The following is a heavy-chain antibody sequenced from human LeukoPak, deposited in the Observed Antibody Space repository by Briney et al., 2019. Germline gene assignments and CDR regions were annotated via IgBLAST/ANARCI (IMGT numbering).Heavy chain of an antibody. D-gene: IGHD6-13*01. Sequence: GGSLRLSCAASGFTFSSYSMNWVRQAPGKGLEWVSSISSSSSYIYYADSVKGRFTISRDNAKNSLYLQMNSLRAEDTAVYYCARVGLRGSSQHPVGRYMDVWGKGTTVTVSS. CDR3: ARVGLRGSSQHPVGRYMDV. V-gene: IGHV3-21*04. CDR1: GFTFSSYS. J-gene: IGHJ6*03. CDR2: ISSSSSYI.